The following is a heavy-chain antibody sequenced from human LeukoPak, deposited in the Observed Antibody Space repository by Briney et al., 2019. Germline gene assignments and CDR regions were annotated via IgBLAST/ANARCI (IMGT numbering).Heavy chain of an antibody. CDR2: IRYDGSNK. D-gene: IGHD3-3*01. J-gene: IGHJ3*02. CDR3: AKDSGFWSGSYAFDI. CDR1: GFTFSSYG. Sequence: GGSLRLSCAASGFTFSSYGMHWVRQAPGKGLEWVAFIRYDGSNKYYADSVKGRFTISRDNSKNTLYLQMNSLRAEGTAVYYCAKDSGFWSGSYAFDIWGEGTMVTVSS. V-gene: IGHV3-30*02.